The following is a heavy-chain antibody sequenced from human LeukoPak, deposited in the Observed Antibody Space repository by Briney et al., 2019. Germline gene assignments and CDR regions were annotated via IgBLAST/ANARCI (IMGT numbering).Heavy chain of an antibody. CDR1: GYTFTNFG. CDR2: INPSGGST. D-gene: IGHD5-12*01. J-gene: IGHJ5*02. CDR3: ARDYSGYDA. V-gene: IGHV1-46*01. Sequence: ASVKVSCKASGYTFTNFGISWVRQAPGQGLEWMGIINPSGGSTSYAQKFQGRVTMTRDTSTSTVYMELSSLRSEDTAVYYCARDYSGYDAWGQGTLVTVSS.